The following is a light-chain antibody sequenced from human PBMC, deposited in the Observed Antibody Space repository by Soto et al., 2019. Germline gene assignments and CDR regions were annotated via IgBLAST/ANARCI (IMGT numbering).Light chain of an antibody. Sequence: DIQMTQSPSSVSASVGDRVTITCRASQGISSWLAWYQQKPGKAPKLLISAASSLQSGDPSRFSGIEFGKDFLSPLSSLQPEDFATYYVHEHNVSPNFGPGTRGDTK. CDR1: QGISSW. J-gene: IGKJ3*01. V-gene: IGKV1-12*01. CDR2: AAS. CDR3: HEHNVSPN.